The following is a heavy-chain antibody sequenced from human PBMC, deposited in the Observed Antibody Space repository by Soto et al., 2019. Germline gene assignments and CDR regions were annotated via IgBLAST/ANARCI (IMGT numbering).Heavy chain of an antibody. CDR1: GGSISSYY. D-gene: IGHD1-7*01. V-gene: IGHV4-59*01. J-gene: IGHJ2*01. Sequence: PSEPLSLTCTVSGGSISSYYWSWIRQPPGKGLEWIGYIYYSGSTNYNPSLKSRVTISVDTSKNQFSLKLSSVTAADTAVYYCARGRRLELRPLYFDLWGRGTLVTVSS. CDR3: ARGRRLELRPLYFDL. CDR2: IYYSGST.